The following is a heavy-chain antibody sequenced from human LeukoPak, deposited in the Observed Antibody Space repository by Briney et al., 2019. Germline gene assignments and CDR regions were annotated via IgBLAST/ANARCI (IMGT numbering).Heavy chain of an antibody. Sequence: SGGSLRLSCAASGFTFNTFIMHWVRQAPGKGLEWLTFIRVGGPYGTEKFYADSVKGRFTISSDNSKNTLFLQMNSLRPEDTAVYYCARDSAGIAAAGTAHDYWGQGTLVTVSS. D-gene: IGHD6-13*01. CDR1: GFTFNTFI. V-gene: IGHV3-30*02. CDR2: IRVGGPYGTEK. CDR3: ARDSAGIAAAGTAHDY. J-gene: IGHJ4*02.